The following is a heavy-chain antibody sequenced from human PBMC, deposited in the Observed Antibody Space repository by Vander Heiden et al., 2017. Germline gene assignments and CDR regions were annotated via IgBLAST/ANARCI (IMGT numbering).Heavy chain of an antibody. V-gene: IGHV3-15*07. CDR3: TTGGSYSAFDI. J-gene: IGHJ3*02. D-gene: IGHD1-26*01. Sequence: EVQLVESGGGLVKPGGSMRLPCAVSGFTFTNALMTWVRQAPGKGLEWVGRIKSKAEGGATDYAAPVKGRFTISRDDSENTVYLQMNSLKSEDTAVYYCTTGGSYSAFDIWGQGTMVTVSS. CDR1: GFTFTNAL. CDR2: IKSKAEGGAT.